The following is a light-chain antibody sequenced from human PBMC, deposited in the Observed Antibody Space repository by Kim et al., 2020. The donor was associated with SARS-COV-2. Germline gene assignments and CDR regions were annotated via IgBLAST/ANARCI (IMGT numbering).Light chain of an antibody. J-gene: IGLJ2*01. V-gene: IGLV3-21*04. CDR1: YIGNKN. CDR3: QVWDNASKHVV. CDR2: DDS. Sequence: VSVAPGKTAMITCGGNYIGNKNVHWYQQKPGQAPVLVIYDDSDRPSGIPERFSGSNSDNTATLTISRVEAGDEADYYCQVWDNASKHVVFGGGTKVTVL.